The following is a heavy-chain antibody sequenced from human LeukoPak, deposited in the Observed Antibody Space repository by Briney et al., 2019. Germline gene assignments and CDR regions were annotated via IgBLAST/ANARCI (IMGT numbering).Heavy chain of an antibody. V-gene: IGHV3-7*05. CDR3: AYRNNFEY. Sequence: ETLSLTCTVSGGSISSSSYYWGWIRQPPGKGLEWVANIKADGSEKYYVDSVKGRFTISRDDAKRTVDLQMDNLRAEDTAIYYCAYRNNFEYWGQGALVTVSS. CDR1: GGSISSSSYY. J-gene: IGHJ4*02. D-gene: IGHD1-26*01. CDR2: IKADGSEK.